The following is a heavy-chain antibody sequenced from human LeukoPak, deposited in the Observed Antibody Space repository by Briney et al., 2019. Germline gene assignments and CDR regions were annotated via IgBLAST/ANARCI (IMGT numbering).Heavy chain of an antibody. Sequence: ASVKVSCTASGYTFTGYYLNWVRQAPGQGLEWMGWINPNSGGTNYAQKFQGRVSMTRDTSISTAYMELSRLRSDDTAVYYCARAGKLMITMVRGALASRDAFHIWGQGTMVTVSS. D-gene: IGHD3-10*01. CDR1: GYTFTGYY. CDR3: ARAGKLMITMVRGALASRDAFHI. CDR2: INPNSGGT. V-gene: IGHV1-2*02. J-gene: IGHJ3*02.